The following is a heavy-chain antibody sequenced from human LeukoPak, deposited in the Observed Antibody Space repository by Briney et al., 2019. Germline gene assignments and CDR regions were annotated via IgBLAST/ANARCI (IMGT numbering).Heavy chain of an antibody. CDR1: GGSFSGYY. V-gene: IGHV4-34*01. D-gene: IGHD4-11*01. Sequence: SETLSLTCAVYGGSFSGYYWSWIRQPPGKGLEWIGEINHSGSTNYNPSLKSRVTISVDTSKNQFSLKLSSVTAADTAVYYCARSRRSPYYSNYFSYWGQGTLVTVSS. CDR2: INHSGST. J-gene: IGHJ4*02. CDR3: ARSRRSPYYSNYFSY.